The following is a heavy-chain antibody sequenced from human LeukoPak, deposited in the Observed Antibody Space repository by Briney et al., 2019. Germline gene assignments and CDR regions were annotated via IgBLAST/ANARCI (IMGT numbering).Heavy chain of an antibody. Sequence: GGSLRLSCAASGFTLSSYAMSWVRQAPGKGLEWVSAISGSSSYIYYADSVKGRFTISRDNAKNSLYLQMNSLRAEDTAVYYCASQRYYDSSGYFLDAFDIWGQGTMVTVSS. J-gene: IGHJ3*02. D-gene: IGHD3-22*01. V-gene: IGHV3-21*01. CDR2: ISGSSSYI. CDR3: ASQRYYDSSGYFLDAFDI. CDR1: GFTLSSYA.